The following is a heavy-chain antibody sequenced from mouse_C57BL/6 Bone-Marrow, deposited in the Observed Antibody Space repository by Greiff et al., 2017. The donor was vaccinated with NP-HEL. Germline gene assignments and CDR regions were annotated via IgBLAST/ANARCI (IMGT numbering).Heavy chain of an antibody. Sequence: VKLMESGAELVKPGASVKLSCKASGYTFTEYTIHWVKQRPGQGLEWIGWFYPGSGSIKYNEKFKDKATLTADKSSSTVYMDLSRLTSEDSAVYFCSRLGDYFVSIYGYFYFWGTGTTVTVSS. V-gene: IGHV1-62-2*01. CDR1: GYTFTEYT. D-gene: IGHD1-1*01. CDR3: SRLGDYFVSIYGYFYF. CDR2: FYPGSGSI. J-gene: IGHJ1*03.